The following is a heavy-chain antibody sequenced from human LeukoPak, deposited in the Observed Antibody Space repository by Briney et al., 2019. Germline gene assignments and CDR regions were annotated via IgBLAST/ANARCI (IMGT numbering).Heavy chain of an antibody. D-gene: IGHD1-1*01. CDR1: GFTFSSYA. J-gene: IGHJ5*02. Sequence: GGSLRLSCAASGFTFSSYAMSWVRQAPGKGLEWVSAISGSGGSTYYADSVKGRFTISRDNSKNTLYLQMNSLRAEDTAVYYCARGSTGTNWFDPWGQGTLVTVSS. CDR2: ISGSGGST. CDR3: ARGSTGTNWFDP. V-gene: IGHV3-23*01.